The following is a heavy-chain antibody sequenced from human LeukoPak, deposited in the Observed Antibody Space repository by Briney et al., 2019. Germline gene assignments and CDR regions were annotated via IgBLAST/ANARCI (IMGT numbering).Heavy chain of an antibody. CDR1: GFTFSSYA. CDR3: ARAIPSSGFHYYGMDV. D-gene: IGHD6-19*01. CDR2: ISYDGSNK. Sequence: PGGSLRLSCAASGFTFSSYAMHWVRQAPGKGLEWVAVISYDGSNKYYADSVKGRFTISRDNSKNTLYLQMNSLRAEDTAVYYCARAIPSSGFHYYGMDVWGQGTTVTVSS. J-gene: IGHJ6*02. V-gene: IGHV3-30*04.